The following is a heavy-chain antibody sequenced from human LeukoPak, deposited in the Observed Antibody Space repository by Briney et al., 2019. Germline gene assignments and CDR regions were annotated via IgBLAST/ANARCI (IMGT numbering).Heavy chain of an antibody. Sequence: GGSLRLSCAASGFTFDDYGMSWVRQAPGKGLEWVSGINWNGGITGYADSVKGRFTISRDNAKNSLYLQMNSLRAEDTALYYCARDPYYYGSGSYYPFDYWGQGTLVTVSS. CDR1: GFTFDDYG. J-gene: IGHJ4*02. CDR3: ARDPYYYGSGSYYPFDY. V-gene: IGHV3-20*04. D-gene: IGHD3-10*01. CDR2: INWNGGIT.